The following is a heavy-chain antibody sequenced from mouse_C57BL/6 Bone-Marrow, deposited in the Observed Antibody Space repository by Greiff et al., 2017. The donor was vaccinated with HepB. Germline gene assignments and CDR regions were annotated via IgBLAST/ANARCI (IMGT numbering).Heavy chain of an antibody. CDR1: GFTFSSYT. CDR3: APFITTVVAKGYYAMDY. Sequence: EVMLVESGGGLVKPGGSLKLSCAASGFTFSSYTMSWVRQTPEKRLEWVATISGGGGNTYYPDSVKGRFTISRDNAKNTLYLQMSSLRSEDKALYYCAPFITTVVAKGYYAMDYWGQGTSVTVSS. J-gene: IGHJ4*01. D-gene: IGHD1-1*01. V-gene: IGHV5-9*01. CDR2: ISGGGGNT.